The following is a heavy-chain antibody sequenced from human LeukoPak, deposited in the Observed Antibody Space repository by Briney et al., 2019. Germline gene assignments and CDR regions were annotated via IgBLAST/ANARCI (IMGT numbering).Heavy chain of an antibody. CDR3: ATVTPRVTAFDI. Sequence: RRGESLKISCMGSGYSFNTYWIAWVRQMPGKGLEWMGIIYPGDSDTRYSPSFQGQVTISADKSISTAYLQWSSLKASDTAMYYCATVTPRVTAFDIWGQGTMVTVSS. CDR2: IYPGDSDT. J-gene: IGHJ3*02. V-gene: IGHV5-51*01. CDR1: GYSFNTYW. D-gene: IGHD4-23*01.